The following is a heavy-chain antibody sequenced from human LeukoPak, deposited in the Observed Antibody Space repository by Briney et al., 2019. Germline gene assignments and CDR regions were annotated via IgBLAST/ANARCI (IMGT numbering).Heavy chain of an antibody. V-gene: IGHV3-23*01. CDR2: ISGGGST. J-gene: IGHJ3*02. CDR3: AKSYADSGDYYYDSSGYYHDAFDI. D-gene: IGHD3-22*01. CDR1: GLTLSNAW. Sequence: GGSLRLSCAASGLTLSNAWMTWVRQAPGKGLEWVSAISGGGSTYYADSVKGRFTISRDNSKNTLYLQMNSLRAEDTAVYYCAKSYADSGDYYYDSSGYYHDAFDIWGQGTMVTVSS.